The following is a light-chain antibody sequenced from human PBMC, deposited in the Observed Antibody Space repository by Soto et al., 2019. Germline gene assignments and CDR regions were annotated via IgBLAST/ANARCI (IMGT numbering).Light chain of an antibody. CDR1: QGVAGN. CDR3: QQYFDWPRWT. Sequence: EIVMTQSPPTLSVSPGEGAALSCRASQGVAGNLAWYQQKPGQAPRLLIYAVSTRAAGIPARFSGSGSETEFTLTISSLQSDDFEVYYCQQYFDWPRWTFGQGTKV. CDR2: AVS. V-gene: IGKV3D-15*01. J-gene: IGKJ1*01.